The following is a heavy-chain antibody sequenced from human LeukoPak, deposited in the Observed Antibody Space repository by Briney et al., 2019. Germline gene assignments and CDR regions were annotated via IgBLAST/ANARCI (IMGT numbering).Heavy chain of an antibody. Sequence: GGSLRLSCAASRFAFSTYWMHWVRQAPGKGLVWVSRINSDGSSTDYADSVKGRFTIFRDNTENSLYLQMNSLRAEDTAIYYCARQSITAYSLNFNYWGQGILVTVSS. J-gene: IGHJ4*02. D-gene: IGHD6-6*01. CDR1: RFAFSTYW. V-gene: IGHV3-74*01. CDR3: ARQSITAYSLNFNY. CDR2: INSDGSST.